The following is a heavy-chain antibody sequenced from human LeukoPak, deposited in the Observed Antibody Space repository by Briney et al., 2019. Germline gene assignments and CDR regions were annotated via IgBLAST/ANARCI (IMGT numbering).Heavy chain of an antibody. CDR2: ISSSSSYI. D-gene: IGHD3-10*01. J-gene: IGHJ4*02. Sequence: GGSLRLSCAASGFTFSSYSMNWVRQAPGKGLEWVSSISSSSSYIYYADSVKGRFTISRDNAKNSLCLQMNSLRAEDTAVYYRVGYYGSGSYYTPPDYWGQGTLVTVSS. CDR1: GFTFSSYS. CDR3: VGYYGSGSYYTPPDY. V-gene: IGHV3-21*01.